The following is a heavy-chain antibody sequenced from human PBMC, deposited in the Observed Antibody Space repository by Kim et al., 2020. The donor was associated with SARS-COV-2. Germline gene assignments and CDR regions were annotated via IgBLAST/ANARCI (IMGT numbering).Heavy chain of an antibody. CDR2: GST. Sequence: GSTSYADTVKGRFTISRDNSKNTLYLQMNSLRAEDTAVYYCAKETSSGWYWGQGTLVTVSS. D-gene: IGHD6-19*01. CDR3: AKETSSGWY. V-gene: IGHV3-23*01. J-gene: IGHJ4*02.